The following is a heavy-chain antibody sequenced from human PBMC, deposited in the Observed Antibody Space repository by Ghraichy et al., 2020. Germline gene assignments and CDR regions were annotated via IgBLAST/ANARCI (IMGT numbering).Heavy chain of an antibody. V-gene: IGHV4-39*01. CDR1: GGSISSSSYY. D-gene: IGHD5-24*01. Sequence: SETLSLTCTVSGGSISSSSYYWGWIRQPPGKGLEWIGSIYYSGSTYYNPSLKSRVTISVDTSKNQFSLKLSSVTAADTAVYYCARWRRDGYNYFDYWGQGTLVTVSS. J-gene: IGHJ4*02. CDR3: ARWRRDGYNYFDY. CDR2: IYYSGST.